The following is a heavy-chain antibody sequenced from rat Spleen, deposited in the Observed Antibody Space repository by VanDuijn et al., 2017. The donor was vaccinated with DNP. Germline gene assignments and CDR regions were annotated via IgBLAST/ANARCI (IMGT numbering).Heavy chain of an antibody. CDR3: ARSRYYDGTYYYWYFDF. CDR2: INSAGST. J-gene: IGHJ1*01. D-gene: IGHD1-12*02. CDR1: GYSITSSYR. V-gene: IGHV3-3*01. Sequence: EVQLQESGPGLVKPSQSLSLTCSVTGYSITSSYRWNWIRKFPGNKLEWMGYINSAGSTNYNPSLKSRISITRDTSKNQFFLQVNSVTTEDTATYYCARSRYYDGTYYYWYFDFWGPGTVVTVSS.